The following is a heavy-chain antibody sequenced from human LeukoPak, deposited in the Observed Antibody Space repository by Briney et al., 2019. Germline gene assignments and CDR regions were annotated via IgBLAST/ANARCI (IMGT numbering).Heavy chain of an antibody. V-gene: IGHV3-15*01. D-gene: IGHD3-10*01. CDR2: IKSKGDGETT. CDR1: GFTFTHAW. CDR3: ATDLGLTMIRGVIVH. J-gene: IGHJ4*02. Sequence: PGESPRLSCAGSGFTFTHAWMTWVRQAPGKGLEWVGRIKSKGDGETTDYAAPVKGRFTMSRDDSKATLYLQMNILEAEDTAVYYCATDLGLTMIRGVIVHWGQGALVTVSS.